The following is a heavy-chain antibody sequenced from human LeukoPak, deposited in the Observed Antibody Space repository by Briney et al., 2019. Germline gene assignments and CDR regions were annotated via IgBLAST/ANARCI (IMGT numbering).Heavy chain of an antibody. CDR1: GFSFSGYG. Sequence: PGGSLRLSCAASGFSFSGYGLHWVRQAPGTGLEWVAVISHDGSLKYYGDSLKGRFTISRDNSKNTLYLKMNSLRAEDTAVYYCAKDSSDGYSWHSGYFDYWGQGTLVTVSS. D-gene: IGHD5-24*01. V-gene: IGHV3-30*18. CDR3: AKDSSDGYSWHSGYFDY. J-gene: IGHJ4*02. CDR2: ISHDGSLK.